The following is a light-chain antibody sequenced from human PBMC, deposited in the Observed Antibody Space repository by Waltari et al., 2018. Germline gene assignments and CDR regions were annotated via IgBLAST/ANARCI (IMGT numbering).Light chain of an antibody. CDR3: QQSYSTPFT. V-gene: IGKV1-39*01. CDR1: QSISSY. Sequence: DIQMTQSPSSLSASVGDRVTITSRESQSISSYLNWYQQKPGKAPKLLIYAASSLQSGVPSRFSGSGSGTDFTLTISSLQPEDFATYYCQQSYSTPFTFGPGTKVDIK. CDR2: AAS. J-gene: IGKJ3*01.